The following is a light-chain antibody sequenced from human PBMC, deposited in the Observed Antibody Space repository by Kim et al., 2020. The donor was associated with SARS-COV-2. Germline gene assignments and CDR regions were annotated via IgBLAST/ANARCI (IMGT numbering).Light chain of an antibody. V-gene: IGLV2-8*01. CDR1: SSDVSGYNY. CDR3: SSYAGSNSWV. Sequence: GQSLTISCTGTSSDVSGYNYVSWHQQHPGNAPNLMIYEVSKRPSGVPDRFSCCKSSNTASLTASGLQAEDEADYYCSSYAGSNSWVFGGGTQLTVL. CDR2: EVS. J-gene: IGLJ3*02.